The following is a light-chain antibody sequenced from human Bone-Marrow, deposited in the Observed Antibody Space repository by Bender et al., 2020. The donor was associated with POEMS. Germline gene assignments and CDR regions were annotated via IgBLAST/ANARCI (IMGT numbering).Light chain of an antibody. Sequence: QSALTQPASLSGSPGQSITISCTVTSSDVGTYAFFSWYQQHPGKAPQLIIYEGFQRPSAISDRFSASKSDNSASLTISGLQAEDEAFYYCSSFGGSWVFGGGTQLTVL. CDR1: SSDVGTYAF. CDR2: EGF. CDR3: SSFGGSWV. J-gene: IGLJ3*02. V-gene: IGLV2-23*01.